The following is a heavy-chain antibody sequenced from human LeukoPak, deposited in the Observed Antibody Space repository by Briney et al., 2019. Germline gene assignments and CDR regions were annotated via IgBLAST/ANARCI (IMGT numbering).Heavy chain of an antibody. J-gene: IGHJ4*02. CDR2: ISWNSGSI. Sequence: GRSLRLSCAASGFTFDDYAMHWVRQAPGKGLEWVSGISWNSGSIGYADSVKGRFTISRDNAKNSLYLQMNSLRAEDTALYYCAKACSSGYEFDYWGQGTLVTVSS. D-gene: IGHD3-22*01. V-gene: IGHV3-9*01. CDR3: AKACSSGYEFDY. CDR1: GFTFDDYA.